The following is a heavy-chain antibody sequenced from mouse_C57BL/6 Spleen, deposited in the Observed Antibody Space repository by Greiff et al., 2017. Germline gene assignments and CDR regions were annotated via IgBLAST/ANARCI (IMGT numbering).Heavy chain of an antibody. CDR1: GFTFSSYA. V-gene: IGHV5-4*01. D-gene: IGHD1-1*01. CDR3: ARDRYYGGYAMDY. J-gene: IGHJ4*01. CDR2: ISDGGSYT. Sequence: EVQRVESGGGLVKPGGSLKLSCAASGFTFSSYAMSWVRQTPEKRLEWVATISDGGSYTYYPDNVKGRFTISRDNAKNNLYLQMSHLKSEDTAMYYCARDRYYGGYAMDYWGQGTSVTVSS.